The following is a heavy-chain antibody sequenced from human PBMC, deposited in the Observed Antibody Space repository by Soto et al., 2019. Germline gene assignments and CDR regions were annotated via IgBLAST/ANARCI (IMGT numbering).Heavy chain of an antibody. CDR1: GFTFSSYA. CDR2: ISGSGVST. V-gene: IGHV3-23*01. D-gene: IGHD3-22*01. Sequence: GGSLRLSCAASGFTFSSYAMIWVRQAPGKGLEWVSAISGSGVSTYYADSVKGRFTISRDNSKNTLYLQMNSLRAEDTAVYYCAKDQLTYYYDSSGYYYDYWGQGTLVTVSS. J-gene: IGHJ4*02. CDR3: AKDQLTYYYDSSGYYYDY.